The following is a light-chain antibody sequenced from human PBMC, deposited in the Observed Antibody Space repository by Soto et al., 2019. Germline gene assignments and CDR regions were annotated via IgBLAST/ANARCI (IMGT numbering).Light chain of an antibody. V-gene: IGKV3D-20*02. CDR2: GTS. CDR3: QQRSNWWT. Sequence: EVVLTQSPATLSLSPGERATLSCRASQSVSSTYLAWYQQQPGQAPRLLMSGTSNRATGTPDRFSGSGSGTDFTLTISRLEPEDFAVYYCQQRSNWWTFGQGTKVEIK. CDR1: QSVSSTY. J-gene: IGKJ1*01.